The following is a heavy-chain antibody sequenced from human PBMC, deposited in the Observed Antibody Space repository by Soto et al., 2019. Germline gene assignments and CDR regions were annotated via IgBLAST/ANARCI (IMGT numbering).Heavy chain of an antibody. Sequence: QLQLQESGPGLVKPSETLSLTCTVSGGSISSSGYYWGWIRQPPGTGLEWIGSIYYSGSTYYNPSLKSRVTLPIHTSKNQCSPNLGSGTAADTAAYYCATSYGDYVSYWGQGTLVTVSS. V-gene: IGHV4-39*01. J-gene: IGHJ4*02. CDR1: GGSISSSGYY. D-gene: IGHD4-17*01. CDR3: ATSYGDYVSY. CDR2: IYYSGST.